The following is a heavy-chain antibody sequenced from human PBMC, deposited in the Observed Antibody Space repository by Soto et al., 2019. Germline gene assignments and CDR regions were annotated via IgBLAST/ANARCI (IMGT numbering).Heavy chain of an antibody. CDR3: AIWHLREQAYDI. V-gene: IGHV3-53*01. Sequence: DVQLVESGGGLIQPGGSLRLSCVASGLTVSGKKYMAWVRQAPGKGPEWLSGVYDLDGTYYADSVRGRFTTSIDSSRTTVYLQMRDRRPEVTALYFGAIWHLREQAYDIGAKGQWSPSLQ. CDR1: GLTVSGKKY. J-gene: IGHJ3*02. D-gene: IGHD5-12*01. CDR2: VYDLDGT.